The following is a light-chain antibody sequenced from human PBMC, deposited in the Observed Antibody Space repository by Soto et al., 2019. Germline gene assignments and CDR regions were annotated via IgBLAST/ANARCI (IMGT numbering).Light chain of an antibody. V-gene: IGKV3-11*01. J-gene: IGKJ1*01. CDR2: DAS. CDR3: QRRSNWPPWT. CDR1: QSVSSY. Sequence: EIVLTQSPATLSLSPGERATLSCRASQSVSSYLAWYQQKPGQAPRLLIYDASNRATGIPARLSGSGSGTDFTLNIISLEPEDFAVYYCQRRSNWPPWTFGQGTQVEIK.